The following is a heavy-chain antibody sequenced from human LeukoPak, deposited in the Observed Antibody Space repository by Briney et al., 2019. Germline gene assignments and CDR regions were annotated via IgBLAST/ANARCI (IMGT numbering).Heavy chain of an antibody. CDR3: WSGHGLVWFEECQFDY. Sequence: ASVTVSCKASGYTFTSYDFNWVRQATGQGLEWMGWMNPNSGNTGYAQNCQGRVTMTRNTSISTAYMELRSLRSEDQAVYYCWSGHGLVWFEECQFDYWGQGTLVTVSS. V-gene: IGHV1-8*01. CDR1: GYTFTSYD. D-gene: IGHD3-10*01. J-gene: IGHJ4*02. CDR2: MNPNSGNT.